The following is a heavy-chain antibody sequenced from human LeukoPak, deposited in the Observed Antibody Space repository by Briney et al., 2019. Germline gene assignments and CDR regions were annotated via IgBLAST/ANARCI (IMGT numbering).Heavy chain of an antibody. CDR3: AKHRSGIAASGSNY. CDR1: GFTFSSYA. D-gene: IGHD6-13*01. V-gene: IGHV3-23*01. CDR2: ISGSGGGSGGST. J-gene: IGHJ4*02. Sequence: GGCLRLSCAASGFTFSSYAMSWVRQAPGKGLEWVSVSVISGSGGGSGGSTYYADSVKGRFTISRDDSKNTLYLQMNNLRVEDTAVYYCAKHRSGIAASGSNYWGQGTLVSVSS.